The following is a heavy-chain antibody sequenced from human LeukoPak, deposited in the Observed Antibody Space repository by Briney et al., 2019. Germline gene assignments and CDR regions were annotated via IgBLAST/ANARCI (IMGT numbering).Heavy chain of an antibody. J-gene: IGHJ4*02. V-gene: IGHV1-2*04. CDR3: ARLAENNWGDDY. D-gene: IGHD7-27*01. Sequence: ASVKVSCTASGYTFTGYYMHWVRQAPGQGLEWMGWINPNSGGTNYAQKFQGWVTMTRDTSISTAYMELSRLRSDDTAVYYCARLAENNWGDDYWGQGTLVTVSS. CDR2: INPNSGGT. CDR1: GYTFTGYY.